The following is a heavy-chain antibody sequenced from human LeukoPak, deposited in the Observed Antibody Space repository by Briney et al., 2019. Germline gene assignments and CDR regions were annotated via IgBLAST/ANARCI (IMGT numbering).Heavy chain of an antibody. J-gene: IGHJ5*02. CDR2: IYYSGST. CDR3: ARDSPTTVTTHGWFDP. CDR1: GGSVSSGSYY. Sequence: SENLSLTCTVSGGSVSSGSYYWSWIRQPPGKGLEWIGYIYYSGSTNYNPSLKSRVTISVDTSKNQFALKLSSVTAADTAVYYCARDSPTTVTTHGWFDPWGQGTLVTVSS. D-gene: IGHD4-17*01. V-gene: IGHV4-61*01.